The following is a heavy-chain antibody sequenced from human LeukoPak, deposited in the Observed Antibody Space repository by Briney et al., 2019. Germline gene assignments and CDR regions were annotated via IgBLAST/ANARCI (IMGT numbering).Heavy chain of an antibody. CDR3: ARESIAVAPSWFDP. CDR1: GYTFTGYY. J-gene: IGHJ5*02. Sequence: ASVKVSCKASGYTFTGYYMHWVRQAPGQGLEWMGRINPNSGGTNYAQKFQGRVTMTRDTSISTAYMELSRLRSDDTAVYYCARESIAVAPSWFDPWGQGTLVTVSS. CDR2: INPNSGGT. D-gene: IGHD6-19*01. V-gene: IGHV1-2*06.